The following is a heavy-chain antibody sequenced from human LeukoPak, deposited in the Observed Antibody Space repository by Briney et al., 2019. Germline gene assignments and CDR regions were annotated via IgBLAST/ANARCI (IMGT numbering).Heavy chain of an antibody. Sequence: PGGSLRLSCAASGFTFSNAWMSWVRQAPGKGLEWVGRIERKTDGATTDYAAPVKGRFTISRDDSKNTLYLQMNSLKTEDTAVYYCTTHRGYSSSPTFDYWGQGTLVTAPS. D-gene: IGHD6-13*01. CDR3: TTHRGYSSSPTFDY. CDR2: IERKTDGATT. V-gene: IGHV3-15*04. J-gene: IGHJ4*02. CDR1: GFTFSNAW.